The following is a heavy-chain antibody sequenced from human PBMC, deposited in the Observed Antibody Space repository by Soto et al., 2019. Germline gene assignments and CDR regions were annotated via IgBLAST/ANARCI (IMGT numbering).Heavy chain of an antibody. CDR2: IRSKAYGETT. CDR1: GFSFGDNA. V-gene: IGHV3-49*03. Sequence: GGSLRLSCAASGFSFGDNALTWFRQAPGKGLEWVGFIRSKAYGETTEYAASVKGRFTISRDDSKSIAYLQMNSLKTEDTAVYYCSRYSSGYRDAYDIWGQGTMVTV. J-gene: IGHJ3*02. CDR3: SRYSSGYRDAYDI. D-gene: IGHD3-22*01.